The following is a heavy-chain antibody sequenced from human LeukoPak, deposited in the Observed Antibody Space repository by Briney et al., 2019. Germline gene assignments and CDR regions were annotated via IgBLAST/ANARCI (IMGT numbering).Heavy chain of an antibody. Sequence: PGGSLRLSCAASGFTFSDYYMSWIRQAPGKGLEWVSYISSSGSTIYYADSVKGRFTISRDNAKNSLYLQMNSLRAEGTAVYYCVLGSGYYKSHFDYWGQGTLVTVSS. CDR1: GFTFSDYY. CDR3: VLGSGYYKSHFDY. CDR2: ISSSGSTI. J-gene: IGHJ4*02. V-gene: IGHV3-11*04. D-gene: IGHD3-3*01.